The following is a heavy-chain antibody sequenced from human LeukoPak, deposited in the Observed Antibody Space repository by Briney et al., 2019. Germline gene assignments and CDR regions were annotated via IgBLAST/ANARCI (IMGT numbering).Heavy chain of an antibody. Sequence: KASETLSLTCAVYGGSFSGYYWSWIRQPPRKGLERIGEINHSGSTNYNPSLKSRVTISVDTSKNQFSLKLSSVTGADTAVYYCARGGDIVATRYFDYWGQGTLVTVSS. J-gene: IGHJ4*02. V-gene: IGHV4-34*01. CDR2: INHSGST. CDR1: GGSFSGYY. D-gene: IGHD5-12*01. CDR3: ARGGDIVATRYFDY.